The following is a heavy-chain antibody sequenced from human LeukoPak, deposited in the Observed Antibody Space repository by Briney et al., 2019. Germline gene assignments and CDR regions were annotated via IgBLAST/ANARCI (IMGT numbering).Heavy chain of an antibody. D-gene: IGHD7-27*01. J-gene: IGHJ6*04. V-gene: IGHV4-31*03. CDR2: IYYSGST. Sequence: SETLSLTCTVSGGSISSDGYYWSWIRQHPGKGLEWIGYIYYSGSTYYNPSLKSRVTISVDTSKNQFSLKLSSVTAADTAVYYCARDPTANGDYYGMDVWGKGTTVTVSS. CDR1: GGSISSDGYY. CDR3: ARDPTANGDYYGMDV.